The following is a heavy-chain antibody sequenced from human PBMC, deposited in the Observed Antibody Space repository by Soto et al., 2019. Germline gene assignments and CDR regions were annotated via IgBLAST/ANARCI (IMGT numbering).Heavy chain of an antibody. V-gene: IGHV3-33*01. CDR2: IWYDGSNK. Sequence: GGSLRLSCAASGFTFSSYGMHWVRQAPGKGLEWVAVIWYDGSNKYYADSVKGRFTISRDNSKNTLYLQMNSLRAEDTAVYYCMSRHRGTPWDHWGLGALVTVSS. J-gene: IGHJ4*01. CDR3: MSRHRGTPWDH. D-gene: IGHD1-1*01. CDR1: GFTFSSYG.